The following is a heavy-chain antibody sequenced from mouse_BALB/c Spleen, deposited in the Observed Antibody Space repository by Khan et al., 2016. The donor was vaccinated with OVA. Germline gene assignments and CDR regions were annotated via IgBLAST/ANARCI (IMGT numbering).Heavy chain of an antibody. V-gene: IGHV1S132*01. J-gene: IGHJ2*01. Sequence: QVQLKQSGAELVRPGASVNLSCKTSGYIFTSYWLHWVKQRSGQGLEWIARIYPGTDTKYYNEKLKDKATLNADKSYSTAYMLPSRLKYETSAFLFCASGEALYDLDYWGQGTTLTVSS. CDR3: ASGEALYDLDY. CDR1: GYIFTSYW. D-gene: IGHD2-14*01. CDR2: IYPGTDTK.